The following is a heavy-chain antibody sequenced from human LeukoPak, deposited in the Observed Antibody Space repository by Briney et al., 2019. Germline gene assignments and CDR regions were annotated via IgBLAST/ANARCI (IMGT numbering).Heavy chain of an antibody. D-gene: IGHD6-13*01. Sequence: GGSLRLSCAASGFTFSSNYMSWVRQTPGKGLEWVSVIYSGGSTYYADSVKGRFTISRDNSKSTLYIQMNSLRAEDTAVYYCARGLAAAPKFDYWGQGTLVTVSS. J-gene: IGHJ4*02. CDR2: IYSGGST. CDR1: GFTFSSNY. V-gene: IGHV3-53*01. CDR3: ARGLAAAPKFDY.